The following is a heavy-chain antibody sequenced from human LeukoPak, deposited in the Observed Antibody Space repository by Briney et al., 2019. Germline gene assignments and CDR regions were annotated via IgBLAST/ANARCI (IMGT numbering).Heavy chain of an antibody. J-gene: IGHJ1*01. V-gene: IGHV4-34*01. CDR1: GGSFSGYY. CDR3: ARGGRIAAAGAYFQH. Sequence: SETLSLTCAVYGGSFSGYYWCWIRQPPGKGLEWIGEINHSGSTNYNPSLKSRVTISVDTSKNQFSLKLSSVTAADTAVYYCARGGRIAAAGAYFQHWGQGTLVTVSS. D-gene: IGHD6-13*01. CDR2: INHSGST.